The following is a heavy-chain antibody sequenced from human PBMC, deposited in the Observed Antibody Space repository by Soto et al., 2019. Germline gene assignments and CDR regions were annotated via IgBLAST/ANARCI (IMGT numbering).Heavy chain of an antibody. CDR1: GGSISSSSYY. J-gene: IGHJ6*02. Sequence: SETLSLTCTVSGGSISSSSYYWGWIRQPPGKGLEWIGSIYYSGSTYYNPSLESRVTISVDTSKNQFSLKLSSVTAADTAVYYCALQTGYSSSWYGYYYYGMDVWGQGTTVTVSS. V-gene: IGHV4-39*01. D-gene: IGHD6-13*01. CDR2: IYYSGST. CDR3: ALQTGYSSSWYGYYYYGMDV.